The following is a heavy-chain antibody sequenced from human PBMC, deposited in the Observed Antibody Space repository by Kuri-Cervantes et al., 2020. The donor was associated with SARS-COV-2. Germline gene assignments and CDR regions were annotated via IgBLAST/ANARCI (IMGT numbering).Heavy chain of an antibody. J-gene: IGHJ6*02. V-gene: IGHV3-53*01. D-gene: IGHD2-15*01. CDR1: GFTVSSNY. CDR2: IYSGGST. CDR3: ARDERWRYCSGGSCYGDYYYGMDV. Sequence: GESLKISCAASGFTVSSNYMSWVRQAPGKGLEWVSVIYSGGSTYYADSVKGRFTISRDNSKNTLYLQMNSLRAEDTAVYYCARDERWRYCSGGSCYGDYYYGMDVWGQGTTVTDSS.